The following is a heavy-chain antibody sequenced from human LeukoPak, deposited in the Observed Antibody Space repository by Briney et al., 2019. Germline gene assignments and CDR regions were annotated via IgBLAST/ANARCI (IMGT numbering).Heavy chain of an antibody. CDR2: IYSGDSHT. CDR1: GYSFTYW. Sequence: LGESLKISCKGSGYSFTYWIGWVRQMPGKGLEWMGIIYSGDSHTKYSPSFQGRVTISADKSISTAYPQWSSLEASDTAMYYCASARHGDYVWDYWGQGTLVTVSS. D-gene: IGHD4-17*01. CDR3: ASARHGDYVWDY. V-gene: IGHV5-51*01. J-gene: IGHJ4*02.